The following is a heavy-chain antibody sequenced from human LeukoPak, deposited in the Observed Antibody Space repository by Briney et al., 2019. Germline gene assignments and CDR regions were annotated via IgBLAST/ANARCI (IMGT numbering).Heavy chain of an antibody. CDR2: IYPADSNT. J-gene: IGHJ5*02. Sequence: PGESLKISCKGSGYSFTNYWLVWVRQMPGKGLEWMGIIYPADSNTRYSPSFQGQVTISADKSISTAYLQWSSLKASDTAMYYCARGNIGNWFDPWGQGTLVTVSS. D-gene: IGHD2/OR15-2a*01. CDR1: GYSFTNYW. CDR3: ARGNIGNWFDP. V-gene: IGHV5-51*01.